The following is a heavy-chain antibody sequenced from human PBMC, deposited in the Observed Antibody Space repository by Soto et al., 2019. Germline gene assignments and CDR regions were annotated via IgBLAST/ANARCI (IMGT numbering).Heavy chain of an antibody. J-gene: IGHJ6*02. CDR1: GFTFSSYG. V-gene: IGHV3-33*01. D-gene: IGHD1-1*01. Sequence: QVQRVESGGGVVQPGRSLRLSCAASGFTFSSYGMHWVRQAPGKGLEWVALVWYDGGNKYYADSVNGRFTISRDNSKNTLYLLMNSLRDEDLAVYYCLRAAGHTGNDSVYYYGMDVWGQGTTVTVSS. CDR3: LRAAGHTGNDSVYYYGMDV. CDR2: VWYDGGNK.